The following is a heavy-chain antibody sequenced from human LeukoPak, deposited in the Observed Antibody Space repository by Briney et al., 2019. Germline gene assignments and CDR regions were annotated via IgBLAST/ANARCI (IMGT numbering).Heavy chain of an antibody. V-gene: IGHV4-59*01. J-gene: IGHJ5*02. CDR2: IYYSGST. Sequence: SETLSLTCTVSGGSISSYYWSWIRQPPGKGLEWIGYIYYSGSTNYNPSLKSRVTMSLDTSKNQFSLKLSSVTAADTAVYYCARTLRGLIYWFDPWGQGTLVTVSS. CDR1: GGSISSYY. CDR3: ARTLRGLIYWFDP. D-gene: IGHD3-10*01.